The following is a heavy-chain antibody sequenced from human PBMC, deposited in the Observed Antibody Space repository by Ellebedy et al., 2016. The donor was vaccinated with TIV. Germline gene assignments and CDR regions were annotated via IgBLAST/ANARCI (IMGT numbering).Heavy chain of an antibody. CDR1: GGSVSSGSYY. D-gene: IGHD3-3*01. CDR2: IYYSGST. J-gene: IGHJ5*02. Sequence: SETLSLTCTVSGGSVSSGSYYWSWIRQPPGKGLEWIGYIYYSGSTNYNPSLKSRVTISVDTSKNQFSLKLTSVSAADTAVYYCARSGYYDSWFDPWGQGTLVTVSS. CDR3: ARSGYYDSWFDP. V-gene: IGHV4-61*01.